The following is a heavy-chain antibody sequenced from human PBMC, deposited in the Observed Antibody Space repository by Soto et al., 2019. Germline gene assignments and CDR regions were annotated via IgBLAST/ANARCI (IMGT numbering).Heavy chain of an antibody. V-gene: IGHV3-7*01. CDR1: GFTFSRYW. J-gene: IGHJ3*02. CDR3: ARGDTHMITGMASFDI. CDR2: IKQDGTEK. D-gene: IGHD3-16*01. Sequence: GGSLRLSCAASGFTFSRYWMNWVRQAPGKGLEWVANIKQDGTEKNYVDSVKGRFTISRDNAGNSLYLQMDSLKAEDTAVYFCARGDTHMITGMASFDICGQGPMVTVSS.